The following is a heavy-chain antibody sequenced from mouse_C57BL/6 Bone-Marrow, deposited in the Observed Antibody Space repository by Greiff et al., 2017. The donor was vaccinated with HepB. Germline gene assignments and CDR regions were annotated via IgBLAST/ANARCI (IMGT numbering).Heavy chain of an antibody. Sequence: QVQLKESGPELVKPGASVKISCKASGYAFSSSWMNWVKQRPGKGLEWIGRIYPGDGDTNYNGKFKGKATLTADKSSSTAYMQLSSLTSEDSAVYFCARTTTYDCWGQGTTLTVSS. D-gene: IGHD1-1*01. V-gene: IGHV1-82*01. CDR2: IYPGDGDT. CDR1: GYAFSSSW. CDR3: ARTTTYDC. J-gene: IGHJ2*01.